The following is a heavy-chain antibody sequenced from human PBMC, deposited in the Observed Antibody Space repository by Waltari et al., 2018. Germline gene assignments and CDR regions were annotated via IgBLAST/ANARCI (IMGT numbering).Heavy chain of an antibody. CDR3: ARHGRVVDVVVVVAATLIDY. CDR2: IYEMGSI. V-gene: IGHV4-39*01. D-gene: IGHD2-15*01. Sequence: QLQLQESGPGLVKPSETLSLTCTVSGGSIRSSTYYWGWIRQAPGKGLEWIGSIYEMGSIYYNPSLNSRVSLSVDTSKNQFSLQLSSVTAADTAVYYCARHGRVVDVVVVVAATLIDYWGQGTLVTVSS. J-gene: IGHJ4*02. CDR1: GGSIRSSTYY.